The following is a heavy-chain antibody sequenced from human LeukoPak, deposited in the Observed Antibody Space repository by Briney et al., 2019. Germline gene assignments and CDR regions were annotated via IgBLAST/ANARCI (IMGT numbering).Heavy chain of an antibody. Sequence: SETLSLICDVYGGSFSAYYWSWIRQAPGKGLEWIGEINHSGRTDYNPSLKSRVTISVDTSKNQFSPWLTSVSAADTGVYYCARGPRNGYGGNDFDYWGQGTLVTVSS. CDR1: GGSFSAYY. J-gene: IGHJ4*02. CDR2: INHSGRT. V-gene: IGHV4-34*01. D-gene: IGHD4-23*01. CDR3: ARGPRNGYGGNDFDY.